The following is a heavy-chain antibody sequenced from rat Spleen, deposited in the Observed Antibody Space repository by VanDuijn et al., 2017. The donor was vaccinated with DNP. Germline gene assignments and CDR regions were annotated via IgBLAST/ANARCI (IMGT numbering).Heavy chain of an antibody. Sequence: QVQLKESGPGLVQPSQTLSLACTVSGFSLTSYHVHWVRQPSGKGLEWMGLIWTGGSAEYNSALKSRLSITRDTSKSQVFLKMSSLQTEDTATYYCGRGDYDGSYYSYYFDYWGQGVMVTVSS. D-gene: IGHD1-12*02. V-gene: IGHV2-43*01. CDR1: GFSLTSYH. CDR2: IWTGGSA. J-gene: IGHJ2*01. CDR3: GRGDYDGSYYSYYFDY.